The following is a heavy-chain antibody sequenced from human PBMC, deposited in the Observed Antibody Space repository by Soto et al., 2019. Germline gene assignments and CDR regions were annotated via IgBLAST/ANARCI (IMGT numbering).Heavy chain of an antibody. CDR3: AREGQAPYYYYGMDV. J-gene: IGHJ6*02. Sequence: QVQVVQSGDEVKKPGASVKVSCKASGYTFTNYGFSWVRQAPGQGLEWMGWLSGYNGNTKYAEKFQGRVTMTTDTSTSPAHMELRSLRSDDTAVYYCAREGQAPYYYYGMDVWGQGTAVTVSS. CDR2: LSGYNGNT. CDR1: GYTFTNYG. V-gene: IGHV1-18*01.